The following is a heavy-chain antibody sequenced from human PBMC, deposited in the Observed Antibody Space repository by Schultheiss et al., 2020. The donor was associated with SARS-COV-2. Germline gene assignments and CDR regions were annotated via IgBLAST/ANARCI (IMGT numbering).Heavy chain of an antibody. V-gene: IGHV3-30*19. Sequence: GGSLRLSCAASGFTFSSYGMHWVRQAPGKGLEWVTLISHDANSKYYSDSVRGRFTISRDNSKKTLNLQMNSLTNEDTATYYCARLNRDTGDAFDIWGQGTVVTVSS. CDR3: ARLNRDTGDAFDI. CDR1: GFTFSSYG. D-gene: IGHD1-14*01. CDR2: ISHDANSK. J-gene: IGHJ3*02.